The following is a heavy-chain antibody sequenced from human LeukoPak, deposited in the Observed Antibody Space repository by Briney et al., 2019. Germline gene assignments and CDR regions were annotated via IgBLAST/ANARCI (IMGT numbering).Heavy chain of an antibody. V-gene: IGHV3-74*01. D-gene: IGHD6-13*01. Sequence: PGGSLRLSCAASGFTFSNYWMHWVRQAPGKGLVWVSRINNDGSSTSYADSVKGRFTISRDNAKNILYLQMNSLRVEDTAVYYCAKSPLRAAAGEWIDPWGQGILVTVSS. J-gene: IGHJ5*02. CDR3: AKSPLRAAAGEWIDP. CDR2: INNDGSST. CDR1: GFTFSNYW.